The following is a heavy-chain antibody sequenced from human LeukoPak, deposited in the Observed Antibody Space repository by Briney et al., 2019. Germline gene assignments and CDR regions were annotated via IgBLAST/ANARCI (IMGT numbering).Heavy chain of an antibody. CDR1: GGSISSYY. CDR3: ARGHKGVAPGY. V-gene: IGHV4-59*01. CDR2: IYYSGST. J-gene: IGHJ4*02. D-gene: IGHD3-3*01. Sequence: SETLSLTCTVSGGSISSYYWSWIRQPPGKGLQWMGNIYYSGSTNYNPSLKSRVTISVDTSKNQFSLKLSSVTAADTAVYYCARGHKGVAPGYWGQGTLVTVSS.